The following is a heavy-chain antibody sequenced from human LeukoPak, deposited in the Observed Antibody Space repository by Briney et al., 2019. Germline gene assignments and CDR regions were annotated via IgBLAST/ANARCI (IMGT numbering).Heavy chain of an antibody. Sequence: PGGSLRLSCAASGFTFSSYAMSWVCQAPGKGLEWVSAISGSGGSTYYADSVKGRFTISRDNSKNTLYLQMNSLRAEDTAVYYCAKGVAAGPGAFDIWGQGTMVTVSS. V-gene: IGHV3-23*01. CDR2: ISGSGGST. CDR3: AKGVAAGPGAFDI. CDR1: GFTFSSYA. J-gene: IGHJ3*02. D-gene: IGHD6-13*01.